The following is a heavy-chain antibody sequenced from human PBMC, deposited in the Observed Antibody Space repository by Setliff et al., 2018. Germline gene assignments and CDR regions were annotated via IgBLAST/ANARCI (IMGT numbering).Heavy chain of an antibody. CDR3: TRDWGGVGATNAFDI. CDR2: ISGSGGST. Sequence: GGSLRLSCVASGFTFSDHYMDWVRQAPGKGLEWVSAISGSGGSTDYADSVKGRFTISRDNSKNTLYLQMNSLRAEDTAVYYCTRDWGGVGATNAFDIWGQGTMVTVSS. J-gene: IGHJ3*02. V-gene: IGHV3-23*01. CDR1: GFTFSDHY. D-gene: IGHD1-26*01.